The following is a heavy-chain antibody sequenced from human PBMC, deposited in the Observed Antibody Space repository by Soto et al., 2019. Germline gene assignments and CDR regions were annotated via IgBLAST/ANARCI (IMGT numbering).Heavy chain of an antibody. CDR3: ARLHGYCISTSCYGYYAMDV. V-gene: IGHV4-39*01. D-gene: IGHD2-2*01. CDR2: FYYSGST. J-gene: IGHJ6*02. Sequence: PSETLSLTCTVSGGSINNSSYSWGWIRQPPGKGLEWIGTFYYSGSTYYNPSLKSRVTISVDTSKNQFSLKLSSATAADTAVYYCARLHGYCISTSCYGYYAMDVWGQGTTVT. CDR1: GGSINNSSYS.